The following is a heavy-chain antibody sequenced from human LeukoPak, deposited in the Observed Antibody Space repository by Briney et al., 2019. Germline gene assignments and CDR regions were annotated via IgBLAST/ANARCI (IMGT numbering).Heavy chain of an antibody. CDR3: TTATVVWGVSAY. Sequence: GGALSLSFSASGFRVTNGWMSWGRPAPGEGVGWGGRIKDRTDGGTTAYAAPVKGRFTISREDSKNTVYLEMNSLKTEDTAVYFCTTATVVWGVSAYWGQGTLVTVSS. CDR2: IKDRTDGGTT. V-gene: IGHV3-15*01. D-gene: IGHD3-10*01. CDR1: GFRVTNGW. J-gene: IGHJ4*02.